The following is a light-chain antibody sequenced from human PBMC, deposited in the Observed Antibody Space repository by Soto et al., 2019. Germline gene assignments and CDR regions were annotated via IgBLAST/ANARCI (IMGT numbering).Light chain of an antibody. CDR3: QQRYRPLT. CDR2: AAS. J-gene: IGKJ4*01. Sequence: DIQMTQSPSSLSASVGDRVTITCRASQSISSYLNWYQQKPGKAPKLLIYAASSLQSGVPSRFSGSGSGADFPRTISSLQPEDVATYYCQQRYRPLTFGGGTKVEIK. CDR1: QSISSY. V-gene: IGKV1-39*01.